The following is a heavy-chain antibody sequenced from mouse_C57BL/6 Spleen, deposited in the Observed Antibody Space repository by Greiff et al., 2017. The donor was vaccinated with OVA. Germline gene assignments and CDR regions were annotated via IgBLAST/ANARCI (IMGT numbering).Heavy chain of an antibody. D-gene: IGHD2-3*01. J-gene: IGHJ2*01. CDR2: INPNNGGT. CDR3: ARYDDFDY. V-gene: IGHV1-26*01. CDR1: GYTFTDYY. Sequence: VQLQQSGPELVKPGASVKISCTASGYTFTDYYMNWVQQSHGKSLEWIGDINPNNGGTSYNQKFKGRATLTVDKSSSTAYMELRSLTSEDSAVYYWARYDDFDYWGQGTTLTVSS.